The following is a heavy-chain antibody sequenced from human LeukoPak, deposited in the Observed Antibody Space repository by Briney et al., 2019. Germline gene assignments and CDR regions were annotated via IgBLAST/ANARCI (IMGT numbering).Heavy chain of an antibody. CDR2: IYYTGNT. J-gene: IGHJ4*02. Sequence: SETLSLTCSVSGGSTSDYYWNWIRQPAGQGLEWLGRIYYTGNTAYNPSLESRLSMSLDTAKNQFSLKVTSVAAADTAVYYCARGGTLFTYFDSWGQGALVTVSS. CDR1: GGSTSDYY. V-gene: IGHV4-4*07. CDR3: ARGGTLFTYFDS. D-gene: IGHD3-10*02.